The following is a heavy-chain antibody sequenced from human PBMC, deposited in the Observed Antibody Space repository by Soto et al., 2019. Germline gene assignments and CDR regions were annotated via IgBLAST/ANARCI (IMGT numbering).Heavy chain of an antibody. Sequence: SVTLSLTCAVYGGSVNGYYWNWIRQPPGKGLEWIGEINHTVGTHYNPSLKSRVTMSVDTSKNQFSLRLSSVTAAHTAIYYCATSITVFGLLIPPFDPWGQGTPVTVSS. CDR2: INHTVGT. CDR1: GGSVNGYY. D-gene: IGHD3-3*01. V-gene: IGHV4-34*01. CDR3: ATSITVFGLLIPPFDP. J-gene: IGHJ5*02.